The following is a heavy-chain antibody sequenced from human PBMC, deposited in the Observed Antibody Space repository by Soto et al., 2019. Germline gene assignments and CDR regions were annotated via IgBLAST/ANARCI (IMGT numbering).Heavy chain of an antibody. V-gene: IGHV3-7*04. CDR2: IKQDGSQK. D-gene: IGHD3-22*01. J-gene: IGHJ3*02. CDR3: ARGDYFDTTGPFSDAFDI. CDR1: GFTFNRYW. Sequence: GGSLRLSCAASGFTFNRYWMSWVRQAPGKGLEWVANIKQDGSQKWYVDSVKGRFTISRDNARNSLYLQMNSLRGEDTAVYYCARGDYFDTTGPFSDAFDIWGQGTMVTVS.